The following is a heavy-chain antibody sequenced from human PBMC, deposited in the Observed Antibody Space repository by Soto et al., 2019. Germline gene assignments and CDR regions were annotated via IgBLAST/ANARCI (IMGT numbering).Heavy chain of an antibody. D-gene: IGHD3-22*01. Sequence: AETLSLTCTVSGGSISIYYWSWIRQPPGKGLEWIGYIYYSGSTYYNPSLKSRVTISVDTSKNQFSLKLSSVTAADTAVYYCARHNYDSSGTAVDVWGQGTTVTVSS. CDR3: ARHNYDSSGTAVDV. V-gene: IGHV4-59*12. CDR1: GGSISIYY. CDR2: IYYSGST. J-gene: IGHJ6*02.